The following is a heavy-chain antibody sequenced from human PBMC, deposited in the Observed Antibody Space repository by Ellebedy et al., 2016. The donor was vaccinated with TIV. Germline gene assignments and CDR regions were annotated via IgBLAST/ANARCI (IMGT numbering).Heavy chain of an antibody. V-gene: IGHV3-74*01. J-gene: IGHJ6*02. CDR3: AKSYSNSPNFYYHHGLDV. CDR1: GITFSSYW. Sequence: PGGSLRLSCAASGITFSSYWMHWVRQVPGKGLVWVSRINRDGSSTSYADSVKGRFTMSRDNTKNTLFLQMNSLRAEDTAVYKCAKSYSNSPNFYYHHGLDVWGQGTTVTVSS. CDR2: INRDGSST. D-gene: IGHD4-11*01.